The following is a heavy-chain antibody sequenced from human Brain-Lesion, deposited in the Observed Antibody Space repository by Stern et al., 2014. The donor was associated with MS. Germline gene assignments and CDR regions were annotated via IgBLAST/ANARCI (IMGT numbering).Heavy chain of an antibody. CDR1: GMTVSFSW. J-gene: IGHJ5*02. V-gene: IGHV3-7*01. Sequence: EVQLVESGGGLVPPGGSLRLSCAASGMTVSFSWMSWVRQAPGTGLEWVANIKEDGTEKFYVDSVKGRFTISRDNSKNTLYLQMNNLRVEDTAVYYCARDTWYGGCFDPWGQGTLVTVSS. CDR3: ARDTWYGGCFDP. CDR2: IKEDGTEK. D-gene: IGHD6-13*01.